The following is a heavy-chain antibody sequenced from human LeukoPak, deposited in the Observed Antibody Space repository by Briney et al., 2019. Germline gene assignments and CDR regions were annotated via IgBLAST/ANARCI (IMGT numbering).Heavy chain of an antibody. V-gene: IGHV3-33*01. CDR3: ARGPKGKDGIDY. CDR1: GFTFSSYG. D-gene: IGHD3-10*01. Sequence: PGGSLRLSCAASGFTFSSYGMHWVRQAPGKGLEWVAVIWYDGSNKYCADSVKGRFTISRDDSKNTLYLQMNSLRAEDTAVYYCARGPKGKDGIDYWGQGTLVTVSS. CDR2: IWYDGSNK. J-gene: IGHJ4*02.